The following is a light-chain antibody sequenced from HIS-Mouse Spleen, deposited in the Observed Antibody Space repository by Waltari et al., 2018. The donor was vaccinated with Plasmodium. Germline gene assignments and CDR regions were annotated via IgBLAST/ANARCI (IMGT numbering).Light chain of an antibody. CDR1: QSVSSN. CDR2: GAS. J-gene: IGKJ3*01. V-gene: IGKV3-15*01. CDR3: QQYNNWAFT. Sequence: EIVMTQSPATLSVSPGERATLSCRASQSVSSNLAWDQQKPGQAPTLLICGASTRATGIPARLKGSGSGTEFTLTISSLQSEDFAVYYCQQYNNWAFTFGPGTKVDIK.